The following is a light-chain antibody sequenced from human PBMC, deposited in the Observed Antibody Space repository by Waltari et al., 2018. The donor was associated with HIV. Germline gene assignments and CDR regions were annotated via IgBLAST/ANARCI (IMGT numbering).Light chain of an antibody. V-gene: IGKV3-11*01. CDR1: HSVSTD. CDR2: DAS. CDR3: QQRTNWPQNT. J-gene: IGKJ4*01. Sequence: EIVLTQSPATLSLSPGERANLSCRASHSVSTDLAWYQQKPGQAPRLLIFDASNRATGVPPRFSGSGSGTDCTLTISSLEPEDFAVYYWQQRTNWPQNTFGGGTKVEIK.